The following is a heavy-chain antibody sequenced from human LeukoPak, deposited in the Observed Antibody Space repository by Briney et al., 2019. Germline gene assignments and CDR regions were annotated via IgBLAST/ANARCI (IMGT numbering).Heavy chain of an antibody. CDR2: ISGSSSYI. V-gene: IGHV3-21*01. CDR1: GFTFSSYS. Sequence: GGSLRLSCAASGFTFSSYSMNWVRQAPGKGLEWVSSISGSSSYIYYADSVKGRFTISRDNAKNSLYLQMNSLRAEDTAVYYCARDPTPGYSSSWYRDWGQGTLVTVSS. D-gene: IGHD6-13*01. CDR3: ARDPTPGYSSSWYRD. J-gene: IGHJ4*02.